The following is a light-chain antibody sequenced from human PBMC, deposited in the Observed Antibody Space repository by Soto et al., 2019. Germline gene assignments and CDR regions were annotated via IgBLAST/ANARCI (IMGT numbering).Light chain of an antibody. CDR2: GAS. V-gene: IGKV3-15*01. Sequence: EIVMAQSPATLSVSPGERATLSCRASQSISSNLAWYQQKPGQAPRLIVYGASTRATGIPVRFSGSGSGTEFTLTISSLQSEDFAVYYCHQYNTWRRTFGPGTKVDIK. J-gene: IGKJ3*01. CDR1: QSISSN. CDR3: HQYNTWRRT.